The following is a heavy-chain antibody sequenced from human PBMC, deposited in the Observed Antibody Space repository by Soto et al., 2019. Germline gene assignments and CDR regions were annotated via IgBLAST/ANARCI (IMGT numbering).Heavy chain of an antibody. V-gene: IGHV1-18*01. CDR3: ARDSDSMGRGVTEYYYYGMDV. CDR1: GYTFTSYG. J-gene: IGHJ6*02. CDR2: ISAYNGNT. Sequence: ASVKVSCKASGYTFTSYGISWVRQAPGQGLEWMGWISAYNGNTNYAQKLQGRVTMTTDTSTSTAYMELRSLRSDDTAVYYCARDSDSMGRGVTEYYYYGMDVWGQGSSVTFSS. D-gene: IGHD3-10*01.